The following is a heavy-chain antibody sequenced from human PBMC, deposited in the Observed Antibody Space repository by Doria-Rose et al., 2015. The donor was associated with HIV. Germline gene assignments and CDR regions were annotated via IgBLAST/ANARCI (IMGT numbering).Heavy chain of an antibody. D-gene: IGHD3-10*01. V-gene: IGHV3-43D*03. Sequence: GLEWVSLISWDGGSSYYADSVQGRFTISRDNSKSSLYLQMNSLRAEDTALYYCAKDSDTYYYGSGDAFDVWGQGTMVTVSS. CDR2: ISWDGGSS. CDR3: AKDSDTYYYGSGDAFDV. J-gene: IGHJ3*01.